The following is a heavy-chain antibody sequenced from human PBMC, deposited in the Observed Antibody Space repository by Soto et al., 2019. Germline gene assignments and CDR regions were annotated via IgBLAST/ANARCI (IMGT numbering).Heavy chain of an antibody. CDR3: AHSLAAADAPPLWYFDL. CDR1: GFSLSTSGVG. D-gene: IGHD6-13*01. CDR2: IYWDDDK. J-gene: IGHJ2*01. V-gene: IGHV2-5*02. Sequence: QITLKESGPTLVKPTQTLTLTCTFSGFSLSTSGVGVGWIRQPPGKALEWLALIYWDDDKRYSPSLKSRLTTTKDTSKTQVVLTTTNMDPVDTATYYCAHSLAAADAPPLWYFDLWGRGTLVTVSS.